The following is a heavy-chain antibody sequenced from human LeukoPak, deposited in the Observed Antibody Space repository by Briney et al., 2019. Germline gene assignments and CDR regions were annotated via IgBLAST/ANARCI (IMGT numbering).Heavy chain of an antibody. CDR1: GGSISSYY. CDR3: ARQTPLIVAAGTGWFDP. CDR2: IYYSGST. V-gene: IGHV4-59*08. J-gene: IGHJ5*02. Sequence: KASETVSLTCTVSGGSISSYYWSWIRQPPGKGLEWIGYIYYSGSTNYNPSLKSRVTISVDTSKNQFSLKLSSVTAADTAVYYCARQTPLIVAAGTGWFDPWGQGTLVTVSS. D-gene: IGHD6-13*01.